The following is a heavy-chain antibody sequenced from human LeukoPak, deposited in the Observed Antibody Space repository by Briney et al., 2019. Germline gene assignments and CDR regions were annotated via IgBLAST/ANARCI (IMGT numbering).Heavy chain of an antibody. D-gene: IGHD1-1*01. V-gene: IGHV1-2*05. CDR1: GYTFTGYY. J-gene: IGHJ6*02. Sequence: GASVKVSCKASGYTFTGYYMHWVRQAPGQGLEWMGRINPNSGGTDYAQELQGRVTMTTHTSTSTAYMELRSLRSDDTVIYYCARLEGMDVWGQGTTVTVSS. CDR3: ARLEGMDV. CDR2: INPNSGGT.